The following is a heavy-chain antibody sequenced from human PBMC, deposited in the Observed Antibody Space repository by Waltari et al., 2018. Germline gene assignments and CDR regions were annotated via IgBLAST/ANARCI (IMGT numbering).Heavy chain of an antibody. CDR2: INHSGST. J-gene: IGHJ6*02. Sequence: QVQLQQWGAGLLKPSETLSLTCAVYGGSFSGYYWSWIRQPPGKGLEWIGEINHSGSTNYNPSLKSRVTISVDTSKNQFSLKLSSVTAADTAVYYCARRPVGYCSSTSCYYYYGMDVWGQGTTVTVSS. D-gene: IGHD2-2*01. V-gene: IGHV4-34*01. CDR3: ARRPVGYCSSTSCYYYYGMDV. CDR1: GGSFSGYY.